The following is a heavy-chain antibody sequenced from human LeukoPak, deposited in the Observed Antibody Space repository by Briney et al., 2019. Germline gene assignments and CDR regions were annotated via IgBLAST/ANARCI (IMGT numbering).Heavy chain of an antibody. J-gene: IGHJ4*02. V-gene: IGHV3-23*01. CDR3: AKSPYYDSSFIYFDY. Sequence: PGGSLRLSCAASGFTFSSYAMSWVRQAPGKGLEWVSAISGSGGSTYYADSVKGRFTISRDNSKNTLYLQMNSLRAEDTAVYYCAKSPYYDSSFIYFDYWGQGTLVTVSS. CDR2: ISGSGGST. CDR1: GFTFSSYA. D-gene: IGHD3-22*01.